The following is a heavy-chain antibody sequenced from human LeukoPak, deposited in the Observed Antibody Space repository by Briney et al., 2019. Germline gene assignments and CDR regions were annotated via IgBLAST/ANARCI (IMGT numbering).Heavy chain of an antibody. CDR2: ISGSGGST. V-gene: IGHV3-23*01. CDR3: AKGSRFGVVTTLDY. CDR1: GFTFSSYV. D-gene: IGHD3-3*01. J-gene: IGHJ4*02. Sequence: PGGSLRLSCAASGFTFSSYVMSWVRQAPGKGLEWVSAISGSGGSTYYADSVKGRFTISRDNSKNTLYLQMNSLRAEDTAVYYCAKGSRFGVVTTLDYWGQGTLVTVSS.